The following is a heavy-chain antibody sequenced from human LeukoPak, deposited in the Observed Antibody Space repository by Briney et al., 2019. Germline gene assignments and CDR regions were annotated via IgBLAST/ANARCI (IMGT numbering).Heavy chain of an antibody. V-gene: IGHV3-74*01. Sequence: GGSLRLSCAASGFTFSSYWMHWVRQAPGKGLVWVSRINSDGSITTYADSVKGRFTISRDNSKNTLYLQMNSLRAEDTAVYYCARGKHSSSWEFDYWGQGTLVTVSS. J-gene: IGHJ4*02. CDR1: GFTFSSYW. D-gene: IGHD6-13*01. CDR3: ARGKHSSSWEFDY. CDR2: INSDGSIT.